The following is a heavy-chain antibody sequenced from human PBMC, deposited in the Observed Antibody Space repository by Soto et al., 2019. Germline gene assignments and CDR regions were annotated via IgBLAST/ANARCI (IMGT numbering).Heavy chain of an antibody. Sequence: PSETLSLTCTVSGGSISSYYWSWIRQPPGKGLEWIGYIYYSGSTNYNPSLKSRVTISVDTSKNQFSLKLSYVTAADTAVFYCARLWSGYWNYLRLQHFDYWGQGTLVTVSS. V-gene: IGHV4-59*08. D-gene: IGHD3-3*01. CDR1: GGSISSYY. J-gene: IGHJ4*02. CDR3: ARLWSGYWNYLRLQHFDY. CDR2: IYYSGST.